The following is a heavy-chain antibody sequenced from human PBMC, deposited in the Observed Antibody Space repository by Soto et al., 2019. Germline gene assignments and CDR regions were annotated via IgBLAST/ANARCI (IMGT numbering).Heavy chain of an antibody. CDR2: ISSGSSDT. CDR3: ARVAY. J-gene: IGHJ4*02. CDR1: GFTFSRVS. Sequence: GGSLRLSCEASGFTFSRVSMSWVRQVPGKGLEWVASISSGSSDTWYADSVKGRFIISRDNAQNSLFLQMNTLRPEDTAMYYCARVAYWGPGTQVTVSS. V-gene: IGHV3-21*01.